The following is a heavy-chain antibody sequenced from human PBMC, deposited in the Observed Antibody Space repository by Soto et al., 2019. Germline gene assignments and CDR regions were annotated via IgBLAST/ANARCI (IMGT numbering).Heavy chain of an antibody. D-gene: IGHD1-1*01. CDR1: GFTFSSYG. Sequence: QVQLVESGGGVVQPGRSLRLPCAASGFTFSSYGMHWGRQAPGKGLEWVAVISYDGSNKYYADSVKGRVTISRDNSKNTLYQQMNRLRAEDTAVYYCAKDQEGTGLMDVWGKGPKVTVSS. CDR3: AKDQEGTGLMDV. CDR2: ISYDGSNK. J-gene: IGHJ6*04. V-gene: IGHV3-30*18.